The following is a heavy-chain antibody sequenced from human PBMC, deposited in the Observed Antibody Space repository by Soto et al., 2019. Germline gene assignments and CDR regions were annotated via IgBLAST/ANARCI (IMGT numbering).Heavy chain of an antibody. Sequence: GGSLRLSCAASGFTFSSYWMTWVRQAPGKGLEWVASINQDGSERYYVDSVKGRFTLSRDNAKNSLYLQMNSLRTEDTAVYYCARAQNDFWSGDDDVELSYFDYWGQGTLVTVSS. D-gene: IGHD3-3*01. CDR3: ARAQNDFWSGDDDVELSYFDY. CDR2: INQDGSER. J-gene: IGHJ4*02. V-gene: IGHV3-7*03. CDR1: GFTFSSYW.